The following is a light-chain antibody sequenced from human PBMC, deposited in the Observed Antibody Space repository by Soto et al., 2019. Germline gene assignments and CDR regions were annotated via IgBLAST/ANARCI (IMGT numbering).Light chain of an antibody. CDR3: SSFRRSNTPHVL. CDR1: SSDVGAYNY. CDR2: GVT. V-gene: IGLV2-14*01. J-gene: IGLJ2*01. Sequence: QSALTQPASVSGSPGQSITISCTGTSSDVGAYNYVSWYQQHPGKPPKLMIYGVTNRPSGVSNRFSGSKSGNTASLTISGLQAEDDANYYCSSFRRSNTPHVLFGGGTKLTVL.